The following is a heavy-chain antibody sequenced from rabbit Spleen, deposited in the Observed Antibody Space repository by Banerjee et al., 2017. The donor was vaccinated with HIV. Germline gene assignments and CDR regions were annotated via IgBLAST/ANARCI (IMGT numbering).Heavy chain of an antibody. Sequence: QEQLVESGGGLVQPEGSLTLTCTASRFSFSSNYWICWVRQAPGKGLEWIGCIGTDSTGAYYATWATGRFTISKTSSTTLTLQMTSLTAADTATYFCARDSRYVGGDGYGYGLDLWGQGTLVTVS. V-gene: IGHV1S45*01. D-gene: IGHD6-1*01. J-gene: IGHJ4*01. CDR1: RFSFSSNYW. CDR2: IGTDSTGA. CDR3: ARDSRYVGGDGYGYGLDL.